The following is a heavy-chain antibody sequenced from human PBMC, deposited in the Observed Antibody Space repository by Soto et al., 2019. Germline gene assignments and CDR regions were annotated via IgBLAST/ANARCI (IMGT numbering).Heavy chain of an antibody. CDR3: ARVERGTATTVVGAFDI. D-gene: IGHD1-1*01. J-gene: IGHJ3*02. V-gene: IGHV4-61*01. CDR2: MSHSGGT. Sequence: PSETLSLTCAVYGGFVSSGSYYWSWIRQPPGKGLEWIGEMSHSGGTHFNPSLKSRVTISVDTSKNQFSLKMSSVTAADTALYYCARVERGTATTVVGAFDIWGPGTMVTVSS. CDR1: GGFVSSGSYY.